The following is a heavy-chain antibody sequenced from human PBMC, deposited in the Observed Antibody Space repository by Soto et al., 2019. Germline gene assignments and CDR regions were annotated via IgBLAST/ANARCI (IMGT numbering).Heavy chain of an antibody. CDR3: ARDQGNTIFGVVIHYGMDV. CDR2: IYYSGST. J-gene: IGHJ6*02. V-gene: IGHV4-31*03. Sequence: SETLSLTCTVSGGSISSGGYYWSWIRQHPGKGLEWIGYIYYSGSTYYNPSLKSRVTISVDTSKNQFSLKLSSVTAADTAVYYCARDQGNTIFGVVIHYGMDVWGQGTTVTVS. D-gene: IGHD3-3*01. CDR1: GGSISSGGYY.